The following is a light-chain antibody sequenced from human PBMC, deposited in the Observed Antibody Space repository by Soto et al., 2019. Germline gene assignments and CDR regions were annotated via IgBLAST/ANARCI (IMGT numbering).Light chain of an antibody. Sequence: QSVLTQPASVSGSPGQSITISCTGTSSDVGGFNYVSWYQQHPGKAPKLRIYDVTNRPSGVSYRFSGSKSGNTASLTISGLQAEDEADYYCNSYTSSSTYVFGTGTKLTVL. CDR3: NSYTSSSTYV. CDR1: SSDVGGFNY. V-gene: IGLV2-14*03. J-gene: IGLJ1*01. CDR2: DVT.